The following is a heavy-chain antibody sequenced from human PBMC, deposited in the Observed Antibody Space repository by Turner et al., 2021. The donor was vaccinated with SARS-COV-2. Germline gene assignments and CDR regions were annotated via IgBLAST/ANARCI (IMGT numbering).Heavy chain of an antibody. CDR2: IYYSGST. J-gene: IGHJ6*02. V-gene: IGHV4-39*01. D-gene: IGHD3-10*01. Sequence: QLQLQESGPGLVKPSETLSLTCTVSGGSISSSSYYWGWIRQPPGKGLEWIGSIYYSGSTYYNPSLKSRVTISVDTSKIQFSLKLSSVTAADTAVYDCARLPVGYYGSGSYYHYGMDVWGQGTTVTVSS. CDR3: ARLPVGYYGSGSYYHYGMDV. CDR1: GGSISSSSYY.